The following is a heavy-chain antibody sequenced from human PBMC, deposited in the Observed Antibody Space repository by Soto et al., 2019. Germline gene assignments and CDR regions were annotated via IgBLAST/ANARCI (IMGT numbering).Heavy chain of an antibody. CDR3: AKGGRQWLVTSDFNY. CDR1: GFTFSGYA. D-gene: IGHD6-19*01. Sequence: VQLVESGGGVVQPGRSLRLSCAASGFTFSGYAMHWVRQAPGKGLEWVAVVSHDGRNTHYADSVKGRFTISRDSSKNTVSLEMTSLRSEDTAVYYCAKGGRQWLVTSDFNYWGQGALVTVSS. J-gene: IGHJ4*02. V-gene: IGHV3-30*18. CDR2: VSHDGRNT.